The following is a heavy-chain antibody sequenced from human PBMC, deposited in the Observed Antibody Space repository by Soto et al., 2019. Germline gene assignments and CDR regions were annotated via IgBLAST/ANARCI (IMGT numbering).Heavy chain of an antibody. D-gene: IGHD2-21*02. J-gene: IGHJ4*02. CDR2: IIYSGST. CDR3: SRSGYAGDSGLGYFEY. V-gene: IGHV4-34*12. CDR1: GGSFSGYY. Sequence: QVQLQQWGAGLLKPSETLSLTCAVYGGSFSGYYWSWIRQPRGKGLEWSGEIIYSGSTNYNPSLXGXAXIXXEASENQLCLTLSSVTAADTSVYYWSRSGYAGDSGLGYFEYWGQGTVVNIAS.